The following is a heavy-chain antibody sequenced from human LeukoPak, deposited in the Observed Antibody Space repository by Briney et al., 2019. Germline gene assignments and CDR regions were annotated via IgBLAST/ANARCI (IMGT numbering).Heavy chain of an antibody. Sequence: PGGSLRLSCAASGFTFSSYEMNWVRQAPGKGLEWVSYISSRGSTIYYADSVKGRFTISRDNAKNSLYLQMNSLRAEDTAVYYCARADYSNYIYYFDYWGQGTLVTVSS. V-gene: IGHV3-48*03. CDR3: ARADYSNYIYYFDY. CDR1: GFTFSSYE. J-gene: IGHJ4*02. CDR2: ISSRGSTI. D-gene: IGHD4-11*01.